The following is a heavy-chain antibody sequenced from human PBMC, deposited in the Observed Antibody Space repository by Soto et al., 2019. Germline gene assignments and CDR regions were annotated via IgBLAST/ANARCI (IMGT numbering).Heavy chain of an antibody. Sequence: SVKVSCKASGGTFSSYAISWVRQAPGQGLEWMGGIIPIFGTANYAQKFQGRVTITADESTSTAYMELSSLRSEATAVYYCARGIAARIVDWFDPWRQGTLVTVSS. CDR3: ARGIAARIVDWFDP. J-gene: IGHJ5*02. V-gene: IGHV1-69*13. D-gene: IGHD6-6*01. CDR2: IIPIFGTA. CDR1: GGTFSSYA.